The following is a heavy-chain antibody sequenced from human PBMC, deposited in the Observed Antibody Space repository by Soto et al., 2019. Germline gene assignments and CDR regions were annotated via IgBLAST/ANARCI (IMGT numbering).Heavy chain of an antibody. CDR2: IIPILGIA. CDR1: GGTFSSYT. V-gene: IGHV1-69*02. CDR3: ARGVAVAGTYYYYYMDV. J-gene: IGHJ6*03. Sequence: GASVKVSCKASGGTFSSYTISWVRQAPGQGLEWMGRIIPILGIANYAQKFQGRVTITADKSTSTAYMELSSLRSEDTAVYYCARGVAVAGTYYYYYMDVWGKGTTVTVSS. D-gene: IGHD6-19*01.